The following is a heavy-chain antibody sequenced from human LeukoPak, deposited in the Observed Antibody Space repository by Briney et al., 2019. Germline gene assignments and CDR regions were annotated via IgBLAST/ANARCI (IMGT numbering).Heavy chain of an antibody. CDR1: GGSISSGDYY. J-gene: IGHJ4*02. Sequence: PSETLSLTCTVSGGSISSGDYYWRWIRQPPGKGLEWIGSIFYSGSTYYNPSLKSRVTISVDTSKNQFSLKLSSVTAADTAVYYCARGARMNDYWGQGTLVTVSS. V-gene: IGHV4-30-4*01. CDR2: IFYSGST. D-gene: IGHD2-15*01. CDR3: ARGARMNDY.